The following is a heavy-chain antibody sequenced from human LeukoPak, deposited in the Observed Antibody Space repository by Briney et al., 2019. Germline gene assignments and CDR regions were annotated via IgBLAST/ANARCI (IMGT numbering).Heavy chain of an antibody. CDR1: GFTFRSYG. J-gene: IGHJ4*02. V-gene: IGHV3-30*02. CDR3: AKVGYDRLLWFGELLSEVRSYFDY. Sequence: PGGSLRLSCAASGFTFRSYGMHWVRQAPGKGLEWVAFIRYDGSNKYYADSVKGRFTISRDNSKNTLYLQMNSLRAEDTAVYYCAKVGYDRLLWFGELLSEVRSYFDYWGQGTLVTVSS. D-gene: IGHD3-10*01. CDR2: IRYDGSNK.